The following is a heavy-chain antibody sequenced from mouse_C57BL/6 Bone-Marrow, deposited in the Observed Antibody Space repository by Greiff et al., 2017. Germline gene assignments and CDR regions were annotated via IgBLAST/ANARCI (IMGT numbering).Heavy chain of an antibody. Sequence: EVKLVESGGGLVQPGGSLSLSCAASGFTFTDYYMSWVRQPPGKALEWLGFIRNKANGYTTEYSASVKGRFTISRDNSKSILYLQMNALRAEDSATYYCARYTGLRRGAWFAYWGQGTLVTVSA. CDR2: IRNKANGYTT. J-gene: IGHJ3*01. CDR3: ARYTGLRRGAWFAY. D-gene: IGHD2-4*01. V-gene: IGHV7-3*01. CDR1: GFTFTDYY.